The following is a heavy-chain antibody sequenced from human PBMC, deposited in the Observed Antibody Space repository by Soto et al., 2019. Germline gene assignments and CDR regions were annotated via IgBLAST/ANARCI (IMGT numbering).Heavy chain of an antibody. Sequence: QITLKESGPTLVKPTQTLTLTCTFSGFSLSTSGVGVGWIRQPPGKALEWLALIYWDDDKRYSPSLKSRLTITKDTSKNQVVLTMTNMDPVDTATYYCAHRRSRYSSSWYGWFDPWGQGTLVTVSS. CDR2: IYWDDDK. J-gene: IGHJ5*02. D-gene: IGHD6-13*01. CDR1: GFSLSTSGVG. V-gene: IGHV2-5*02. CDR3: AHRRSRYSSSWYGWFDP.